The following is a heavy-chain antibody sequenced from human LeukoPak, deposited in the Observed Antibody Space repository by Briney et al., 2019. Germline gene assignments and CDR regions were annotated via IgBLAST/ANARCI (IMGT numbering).Heavy chain of an antibody. CDR1: GFTVSSNY. D-gene: IGHD3-22*01. Sequence: GGSLRLSCAASGFTVSSNYMSWVRQAPGKGLEWVSVMYSVGSTYYSDSVKGRFTISRDNSKNTLYLQMNSLRAEDTAVYYCARGGPNYDSSGYYWISPPYYYYYYMDVWGKGTTVTISS. J-gene: IGHJ6*03. CDR3: ARGGPNYDSSGYYWISPPYYYYYYMDV. CDR2: MYSVGST. V-gene: IGHV3-66*01.